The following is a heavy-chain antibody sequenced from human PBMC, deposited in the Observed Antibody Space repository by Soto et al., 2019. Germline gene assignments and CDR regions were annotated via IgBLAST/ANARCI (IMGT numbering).Heavy chain of an antibody. CDR2: ISAYNGNT. Sequence: GASVKVSCKASGYTFTSYGISWVRQAPGQGLEWMGWISAYNGNTNYAQKLQGRVTMTTDTSTSTAYMELRSLRSDDTAVYYCAREVPRGGAYCGGDCYYYYYGMDVWGQGTTVTVSS. J-gene: IGHJ6*02. D-gene: IGHD2-21*02. V-gene: IGHV1-18*04. CDR3: AREVPRGGAYCGGDCYYYYYGMDV. CDR1: GYTFTSYG.